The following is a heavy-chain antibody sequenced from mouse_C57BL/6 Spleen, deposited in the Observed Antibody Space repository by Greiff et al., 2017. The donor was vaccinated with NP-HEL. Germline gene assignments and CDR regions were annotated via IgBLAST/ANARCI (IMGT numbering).Heavy chain of an antibody. CDR3: ARSYYGSSYAMDY. CDR1: GYTFTDYY. Sequence: QVQLQQSGAELVRPGASVKLSCKASGYTFTDYYINWVKQRPGQGLAWIARIYPGSGNTYYTEKFKGTATLTAEKSSSTAYMQLSSLTSEDSAVYFCARSYYGSSYAMDYWGQGTSVTVSS. CDR2: IYPGSGNT. V-gene: IGHV1-76*01. J-gene: IGHJ4*01. D-gene: IGHD1-1*01.